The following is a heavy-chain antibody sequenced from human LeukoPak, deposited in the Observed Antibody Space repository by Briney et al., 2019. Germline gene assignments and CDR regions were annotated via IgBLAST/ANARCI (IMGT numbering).Heavy chain of an antibody. J-gene: IGHJ4*02. D-gene: IGHD6-13*01. V-gene: IGHV4-4*08. CDR2: IYNAATT. CDR1: GGSISNYY. CDR3: ARVTTAWYVIGY. Sequence: SETLSLTCAVSGGSISNYYWTWIRQPPGKGLEWLGFIYNAATTNYNPSLKSRVTISVDTSKNQFSLRLSSVTAADTAIYYCARVTTAWYVIGYWGQGALVTVSS.